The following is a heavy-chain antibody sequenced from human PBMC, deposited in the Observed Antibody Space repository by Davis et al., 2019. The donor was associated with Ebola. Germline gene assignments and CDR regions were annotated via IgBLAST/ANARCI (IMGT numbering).Heavy chain of an antibody. CDR3: ARPYSSGWYGGRRLSYFDY. Sequence: SETLSLTCSVSGGSINSFLWTWIRQPPGKGLEWVGCMFYNGDTKYNPTLESRVTISVDTSKNQFSLRLSSVTAADTAVYYCARPYSSGWYGGRRLSYFDYWGQGTLVTVSS. V-gene: IGHV4-59*08. CDR1: GGSINSFL. J-gene: IGHJ4*02. CDR2: MFYNGDT. D-gene: IGHD6-19*01.